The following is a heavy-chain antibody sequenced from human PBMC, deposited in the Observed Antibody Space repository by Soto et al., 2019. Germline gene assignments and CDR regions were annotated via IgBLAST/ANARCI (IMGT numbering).Heavy chain of an antibody. Sequence: GGSLRLSCAASGFTFSDYYMSWIRQAPGKGLEWVSYISSSSSYTNYADSVKGRFTISRDNAKNSVYLQMNSLRAEDTAVYYCARDSSGWTSYFDYWGQGTLVTVSS. CDR1: GFTFSDYY. D-gene: IGHD6-19*01. V-gene: IGHV3-11*05. CDR2: ISSSSSYT. J-gene: IGHJ4*02. CDR3: ARDSSGWTSYFDY.